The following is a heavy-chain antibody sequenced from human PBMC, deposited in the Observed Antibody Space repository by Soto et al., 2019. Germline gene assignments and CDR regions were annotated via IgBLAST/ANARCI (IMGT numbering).Heavy chain of an antibody. CDR1: GFTFSSYA. J-gene: IGHJ4*02. V-gene: IGHV3-23*01. CDR3: ASNTRYDPPDY. D-gene: IGHD3-16*01. Sequence: GGSLRLSCAASGFTFSSYAMSWVRQAPGKGLAWVSGISGSGGSTYYADSVKGRFTISRDNSKNTLYLQMNSLRAEDTAVYYCASNTRYDPPDYWGQGTLVTVSS. CDR2: ISGSGGST.